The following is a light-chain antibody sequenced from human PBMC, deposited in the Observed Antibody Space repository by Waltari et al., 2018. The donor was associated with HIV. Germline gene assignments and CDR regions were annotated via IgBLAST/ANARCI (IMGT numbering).Light chain of an antibody. Sequence: EIVMTQSPATLSVSPGERATLSCRASQSISNSLAWYQQKPGQAPRLLIYGASTRATGIPARFGGSGYGTEFTLTISSLQSEDFAVYYCQQYNNWPPQYTFGQGTKLEI. CDR1: QSISNS. CDR2: GAS. J-gene: IGKJ2*01. CDR3: QQYNNWPPQYT. V-gene: IGKV3-15*01.